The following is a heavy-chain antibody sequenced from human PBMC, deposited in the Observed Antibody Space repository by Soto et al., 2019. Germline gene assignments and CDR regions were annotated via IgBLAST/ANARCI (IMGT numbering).Heavy chain of an antibody. CDR3: ARPLYGSGSYRDY. CDR1: GCSFGTYW. CDR2: IYPADSDT. J-gene: IGHJ4*02. D-gene: IGHD3-10*01. V-gene: IGHV5-51*01. Sequence: LKISRKGAGCSFGTYWISWVRQMPGKGLEWMGIIYPADSDTRYSPSFQGQVTISADKSISTAYLQWSSLKASDTAMYYCARPLYGSGSYRDYWGQGTLVTVSS.